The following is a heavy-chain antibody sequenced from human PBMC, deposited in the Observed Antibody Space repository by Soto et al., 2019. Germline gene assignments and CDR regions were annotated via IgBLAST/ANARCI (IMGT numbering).Heavy chain of an antibody. V-gene: IGHV3-48*03. CDR1: GSTFRSYE. CDR3: ARNKRDYEVY. CDR2: ISEGGGTI. J-gene: IGHJ4*02. Sequence: GGSLRLSCVASGSTFRSYEMNWVRQAPGKGLEWVSYISEGGGTIHYADSVKGRFTISRDNAKNSLYLQMNSLRAEDTATYYCARNKRDYEVYWGQGTLVTVSS. D-gene: IGHD4-17*01.